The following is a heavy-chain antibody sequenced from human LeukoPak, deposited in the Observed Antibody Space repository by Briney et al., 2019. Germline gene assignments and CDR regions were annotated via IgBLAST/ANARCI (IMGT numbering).Heavy chain of an antibody. D-gene: IGHD1-14*01. V-gene: IGHV1-8*03. CDR1: GYTFTNYD. CDR2: MNPNRGNT. Sequence: ASVKVSCKASGYTFTNYDINWVRQATGQGLEWMGWMNPNRGNTGYTQKFQDRVTISRNTSISTAYMELSSLRSEDTAVYYCARGLSNQRGGAFDIWGQGTMVTVSS. CDR3: ARGLSNQRGGAFDI. J-gene: IGHJ3*02.